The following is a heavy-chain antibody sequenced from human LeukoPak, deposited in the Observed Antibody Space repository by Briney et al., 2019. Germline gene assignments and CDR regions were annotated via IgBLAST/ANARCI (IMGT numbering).Heavy chain of an antibody. D-gene: IGHD5-24*01. CDR3: AGEGGYNPYYYYGMDV. CDR1: GFTVTEYA. CDR2: IKQDGSEK. J-gene: IGHJ6*02. V-gene: IGHV3-7*01. Sequence: GGSLRLSCAASGFTVTEYAMTWIRQSPGKGLEWVANIKQDGSEKYYVDSVKGRFTISRDNAKNSLYLQMNSLRAEDTAVYYCAGEGGYNPYYYYGMDVWGQGTTVTVSS.